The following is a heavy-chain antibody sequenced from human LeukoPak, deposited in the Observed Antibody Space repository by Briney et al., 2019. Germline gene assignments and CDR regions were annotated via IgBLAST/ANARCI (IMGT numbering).Heavy chain of an antibody. V-gene: IGHV4-31*03. Sequence: SETLSLTCTVSGGSISSGGYYWSWIRQHPGKGLEWIGYIYYSGSTYYNPSLKSRVTISVDTSKNQFSLKLSSVTAADTAVYYCARAGDYDSAFDIWGQGTMVTASS. CDR3: ARAGDYDSAFDI. CDR2: IYYSGST. J-gene: IGHJ3*02. CDR1: GGSISSGGYY. D-gene: IGHD3-22*01.